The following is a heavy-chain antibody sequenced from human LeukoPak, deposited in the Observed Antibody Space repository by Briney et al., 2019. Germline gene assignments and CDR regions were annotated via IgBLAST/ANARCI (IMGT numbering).Heavy chain of an antibody. V-gene: IGHV3-23*01. CDR2: ISGSGGST. J-gene: IGHJ4*02. CDR1: GFTFSSYG. Sequence: GGSLRLSCAASGFTFSSYGMSWVRQAPGKGLEWVSAISGSGGSTYYADSVKGRFTISRDNSKNTLYLQMNSLRAEDTAVYYCAKAMNNYYGSGSYYNGGDPFDYWGQGTLVTVSS. D-gene: IGHD3-10*01. CDR3: AKAMNNYYGSGSYYNGGDPFDY.